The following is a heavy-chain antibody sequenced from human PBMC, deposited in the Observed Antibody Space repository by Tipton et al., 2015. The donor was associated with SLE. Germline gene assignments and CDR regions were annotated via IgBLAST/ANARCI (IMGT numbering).Heavy chain of an antibody. Sequence: TLSLTCAVYGGSFSGYFWSWIRQPPGKGLEWIGSIYYSGSTYYNPSLKSRVTILVDTSKDQFSLKLISVTAADTAGYYCAGDSDGGDAFDIWGQGTMVTVSS. CDR1: GGSFSGYF. CDR2: IYYSGST. J-gene: IGHJ3*02. D-gene: IGHD5-24*01. V-gene: IGHV4-34*01. CDR3: AGDSDGGDAFDI.